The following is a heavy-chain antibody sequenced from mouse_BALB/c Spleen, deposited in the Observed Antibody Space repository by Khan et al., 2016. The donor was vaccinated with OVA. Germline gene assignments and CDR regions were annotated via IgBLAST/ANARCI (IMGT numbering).Heavy chain of an antibody. CDR1: GYSITSGYF. J-gene: IGHJ3*01. Sequence: EVQLQESGPGLVKSSQSLSLTCSVTGYSITSGYFWNWIRQFPGNNLEWMGYIRYDGDSNYNPSLKNRIYINRDKSKNQFFLKLTSVTPEDTAIYYCARGGRSGPAWLTYWGQATRVTVSA. V-gene: IGHV3-6*02. CDR3: ARGGRSGPAWLTY. D-gene: IGHD3-1*01. CDR2: IRYDGDS.